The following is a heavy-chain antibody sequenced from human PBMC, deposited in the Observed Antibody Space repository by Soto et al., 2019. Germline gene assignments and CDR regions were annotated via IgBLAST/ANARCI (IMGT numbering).Heavy chain of an antibody. D-gene: IGHD4-17*01. CDR2: ISSSSSYI. CDR3: ARRRFATVTTLDY. V-gene: IGHV3-21*01. Sequence: EVQLVESGGGLVKPGGSLRLSCAASGFTFSSYSMNWVRQAPGKGLEWVSSISSSSSYIYYADSVKGRFTISRDNAKKSLSLQMNSLRAEDTAGYYCARRRFATVTTLDYWGQGTLVTVSS. J-gene: IGHJ4*02. CDR1: GFTFSSYS.